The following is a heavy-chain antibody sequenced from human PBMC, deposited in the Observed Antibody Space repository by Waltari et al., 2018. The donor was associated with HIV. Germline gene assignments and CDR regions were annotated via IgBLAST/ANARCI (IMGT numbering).Heavy chain of an antibody. CDR1: GGSVSSSSYF. CDR3: ARHALRVGAAYWNFDL. J-gene: IGHJ2*01. CDR2: IYYTGRA. V-gene: IGHV4-39*01. D-gene: IGHD1-26*01. Sequence: QLQLQESGPGLVKPSETLSLTCTVSGGSVSSSSYFWGWILQPPGKGLEWVGWIYYTGRAYYNPSLTSRVTISVDTSKNQFSLKVTSVTAADTAVYYCARHALRVGAAYWNFDLWGRGTLVTVSS.